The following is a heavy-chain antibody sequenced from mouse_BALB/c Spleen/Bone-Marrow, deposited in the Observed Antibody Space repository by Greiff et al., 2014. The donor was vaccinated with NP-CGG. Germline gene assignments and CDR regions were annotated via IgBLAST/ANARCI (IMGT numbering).Heavy chain of an antibody. CDR1: GISITTGNYR. V-gene: IGHV3-5*02. J-gene: IGHJ2*01. CDR2: IYYSGTI. Sequence: EVKLMESGPGLVKPSQTVSLTCTVTGISITTGNYRWSWIRQFPGNKLEWIGYIYYSGTITYNPSLTSRTTITRDTSKNQFFLEMNSLTAEDTATYYCAREIYYFDYWGQGTTLTVSS. CDR3: AREIYYFDY.